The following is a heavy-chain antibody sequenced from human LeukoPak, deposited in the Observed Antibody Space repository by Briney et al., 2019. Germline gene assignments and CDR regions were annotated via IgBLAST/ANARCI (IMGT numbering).Heavy chain of an antibody. CDR3: ARDNSYGYGRSAFDI. J-gene: IGHJ3*02. CDR2: IKTDGSEK. CDR1: GFTFSSYW. D-gene: IGHD3-10*01. V-gene: IGHV3-7*01. Sequence: GGSLRLSCEASGFTFSSYWMSWVRQAPGKGLEWVANIKTDGSEKYYVDSVKGRFTISRDNAKNSLYLQMNSLRAEDTAVYYCARDNSYGYGRSAFDIWGQGTMVTVSS.